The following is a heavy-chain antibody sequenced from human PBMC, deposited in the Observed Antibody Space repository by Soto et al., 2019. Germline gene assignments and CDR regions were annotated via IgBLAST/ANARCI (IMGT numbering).Heavy chain of an antibody. V-gene: IGHV3-23*01. CDR1: GFTFSSYA. D-gene: IGHD4-17*01. CDR3: AKAGWADYGDYGGAFDI. Sequence: GGSLRLSCAASGFTFSSYAMSWVRQAPGKGLEWVSAISGSGGSTYYADSVKGRFTISRDNSKNTLYLQMNSLRAEDTAVYYCAKAGWADYGDYGGAFDIWGQGTMVTVSS. CDR2: ISGSGGST. J-gene: IGHJ3*02.